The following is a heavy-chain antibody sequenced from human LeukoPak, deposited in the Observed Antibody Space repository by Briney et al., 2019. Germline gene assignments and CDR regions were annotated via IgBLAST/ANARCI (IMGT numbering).Heavy chain of an antibody. V-gene: IGHV3-49*04. CDR3: SRGMTESGAKYYSDH. D-gene: IGHD4/OR15-4a*01. J-gene: IGHJ4*02. Sequence: GSLRLSCRGSGFNFADYAMSWVRQAPGQGLEWVGLIRSRLSGGTAEYGASVKGRFTVSRDDSQGIAYLQMNSLKTDDTAVYYCSRGMTESGAKYYSDHWGQGTLVTVSS. CDR2: IRSRLSGGTA. CDR1: GFNFADYA.